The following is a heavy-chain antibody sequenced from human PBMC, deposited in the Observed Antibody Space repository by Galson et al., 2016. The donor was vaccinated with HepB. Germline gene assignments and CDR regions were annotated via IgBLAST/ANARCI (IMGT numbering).Heavy chain of an antibody. J-gene: IGHJ4*02. CDR1: GFTLSNAW. D-gene: IGHD3-22*01. V-gene: IGHV3-15*07. CDR3: TTLTTMLVHPDY. Sequence: SLRLSCAASGFTLSNAWMSWVRQAPGKGLEWVGLIKTKGEGGTTDYAAPLKGRFTISRDDSKNTLYLEMNSLQTEDTAMYFCTTLTTMLVHPDYWGRGTLVTVSS. CDR2: IKTKGEGGTT.